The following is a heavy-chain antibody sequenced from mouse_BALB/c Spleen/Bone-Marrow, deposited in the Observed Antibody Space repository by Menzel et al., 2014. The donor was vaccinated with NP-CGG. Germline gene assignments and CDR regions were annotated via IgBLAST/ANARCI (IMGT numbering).Heavy chain of an antibody. V-gene: IGHV5-17*02. Sequence: EVMLVESGGGLVQPGGSRKLSCAASGFTFSSFGMHWVRQAPEKGLEWVAHISSGSSTIFYADTVKGRFTISRDNPKNTLFLQMTSLRSEDTAIYYCTRGGNWEDFDYWGQGTTLTVSS. CDR2: ISSGSSTI. CDR3: TRGGNWEDFDY. J-gene: IGHJ2*01. D-gene: IGHD4-1*01. CDR1: GFTFSSFG.